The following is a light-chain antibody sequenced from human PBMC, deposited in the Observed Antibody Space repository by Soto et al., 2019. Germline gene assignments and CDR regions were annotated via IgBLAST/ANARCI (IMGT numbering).Light chain of an antibody. CDR3: LQYDSRYT. CDR2: DVS. CDR1: QSIGRW. V-gene: IGKV1-5*01. J-gene: IGKJ2*01. Sequence: DIQMPQSPSTLSASVGDRVTITCRASQSIGRWLAWYQQKPGKAPRLLIYDVSSLESGVPSRFSGSGSGTEFTLTISSLQPDDFATYYCLQYDSRYTFGQGTKV.